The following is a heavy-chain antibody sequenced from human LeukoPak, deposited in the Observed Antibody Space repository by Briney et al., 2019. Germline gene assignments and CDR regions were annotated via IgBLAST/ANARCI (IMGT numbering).Heavy chain of an antibody. CDR1: GFTFSNYW. CDR2: IKQDESEK. CDR3: ARALDSSSSRYQAFEE. Sequence: PGGSLRLSCSASGFTFSNYWMSWVRQAPGKGLEWVANIKQDESEKYYEDSVKGRFTISRDNAKSSLYLQMNSLRAEDTAVYYCARALDSSSSRYQAFEEWGQGTLVTVSS. J-gene: IGHJ4*02. V-gene: IGHV3-7*01. D-gene: IGHD2-2*01.